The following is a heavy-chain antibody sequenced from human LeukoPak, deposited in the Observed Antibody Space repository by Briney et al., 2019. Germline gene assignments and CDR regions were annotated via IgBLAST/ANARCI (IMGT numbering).Heavy chain of an antibody. V-gene: IGHV1-69*04. Sequence: SVKVSCKASGGTFSSYAISWVRQAPGQGLEWMGRIIPILGIANYAQKFQGRVTVTADKSTSTAYMELSSLRSEDTAVYYCARDPKIAVAGTGVDYWGQGTLVTVSS. CDR1: GGTFSSYA. D-gene: IGHD6-19*01. CDR3: ARDPKIAVAGTGVDY. J-gene: IGHJ4*02. CDR2: IIPILGIA.